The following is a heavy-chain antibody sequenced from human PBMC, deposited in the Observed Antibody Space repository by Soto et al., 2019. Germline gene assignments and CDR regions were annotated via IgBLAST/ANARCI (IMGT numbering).Heavy chain of an antibody. Sequence: QLQLQESGPGLVKPSETLSLTCTVSGGSISSSSYYWGWIRQPPGKGLEWIGSIYYSGSTYYNPSLKSRVTISVDTSKNPFSLKLSSVTAADTAVYYCATQEVGGSYVYTFDPWGQGTLVTVSS. V-gene: IGHV4-39*02. CDR1: GGSISSSSYY. CDR2: IYYSGST. J-gene: IGHJ5*02. D-gene: IGHD1-26*01. CDR3: ATQEVGGSYVYTFDP.